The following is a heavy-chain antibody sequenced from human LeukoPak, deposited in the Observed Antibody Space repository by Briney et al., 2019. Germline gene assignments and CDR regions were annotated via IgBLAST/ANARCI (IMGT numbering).Heavy chain of an antibody. V-gene: IGHV3-30*03. Sequence: PGRSLRLSCAASGFTFSSYGMHWVRQAPGKGLEWVAVISYDGSNKYYADSVKGRFTISRDNSKNTLYLQMNSLRAEDTAVYYCARRTYDSSGYSVYFDYWGQGTLVTVSS. D-gene: IGHD3-22*01. J-gene: IGHJ4*02. CDR1: GFTFSSYG. CDR3: ARRTYDSSGYSVYFDY. CDR2: ISYDGSNK.